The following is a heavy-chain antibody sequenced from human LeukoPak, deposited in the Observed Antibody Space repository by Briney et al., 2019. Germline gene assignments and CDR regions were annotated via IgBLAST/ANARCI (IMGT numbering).Heavy chain of an antibody. D-gene: IGHD1-14*01. CDR1: GFTFSSSA. J-gene: IGHJ6*02. V-gene: IGHV3-23*01. CDR2: ISNNGGYT. CDR3: AKVSGGGLYYDGMDV. Sequence: GGSLRLSCAASGFTFSSSAMSWVRQAPGKGLEWVSAISNNGGYTYYADSVQGRFTISRDNSKSTLCLQMNSLRAEDTAVYYCAKVSGGGLYYDGMDVWGQGTTVTVSS.